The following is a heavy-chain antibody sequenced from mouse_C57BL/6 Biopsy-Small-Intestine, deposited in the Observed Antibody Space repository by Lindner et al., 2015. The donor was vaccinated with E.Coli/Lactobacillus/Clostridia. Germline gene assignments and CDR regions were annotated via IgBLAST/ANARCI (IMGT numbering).Heavy chain of an antibody. CDR3: VRGTRLDY. D-gene: IGHD2-2*01. CDR2: IFPGDGDT. V-gene: IGHV1-82*01. CDR1: GYVFSSSW. J-gene: IGHJ2*01. Sequence: VQLQESGPELVKPGASVKISCKASGYVFSSSWMNWVMQRPGKGLEWIGRIFPGDGDTIYNEKFKGKATLTADKSSSIAYMQVSSLTSEDSAIYFCVRGTRLDYWGQGSILTVSS.